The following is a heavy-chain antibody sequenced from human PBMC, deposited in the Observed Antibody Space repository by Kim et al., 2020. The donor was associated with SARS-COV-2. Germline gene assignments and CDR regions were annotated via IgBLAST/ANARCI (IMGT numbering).Heavy chain of an antibody. Sequence: GGSLRLSCAASGLRFSNAWMSWVRQAPGKGLEWIGRIKSKTDGGTIDYIAPVEGRFTISRDDSKNTLYLQMNSLKTEDTAVYYCTTGTRPYWGQGNLVTVSS. CDR3: TTGTRPY. CDR2: IKSKTDGGTI. CDR1: GLRFSNAW. J-gene: IGHJ4*02. V-gene: IGHV3-15*01. D-gene: IGHD3-10*01.